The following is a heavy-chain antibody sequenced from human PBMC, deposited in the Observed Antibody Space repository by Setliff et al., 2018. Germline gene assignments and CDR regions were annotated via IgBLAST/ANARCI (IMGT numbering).Heavy chain of an antibody. CDR3: ARETAVAGTMEFDY. J-gene: IGHJ4*02. V-gene: IGHV3-21*01. CDR2: ISSSSSYI. Sequence: LSCAASGFTFDDYAMHWVRQAPGKGLEWVSSISSSSSYIYYADSVKGRFTISRDNAKNSLYLQMNSLRAEDTAVYYCARETAVAGTMEFDYWGQGTLVTVSS. CDR1: GFTFDDYA. D-gene: IGHD6-19*01.